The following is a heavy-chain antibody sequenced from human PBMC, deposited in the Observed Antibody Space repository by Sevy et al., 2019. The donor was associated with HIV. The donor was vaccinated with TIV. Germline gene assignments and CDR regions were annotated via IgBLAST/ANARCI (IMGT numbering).Heavy chain of an antibody. V-gene: IGHV5-51*01. CDR3: ARSRSGYFDSSGYYIN. CDR2: IFPGDSET. Sequence: GESLKISCKGHGYSFTSHWIGWVRQMPGKGQDWMGIIFPGDSETRYSPSFQGEVTISADKSISTAFLQWSSLKASDTAIYYCARSRSGYFDSSGYYINWGQGTLVTVSS. J-gene: IGHJ4*02. CDR1: GYSFTSHW. D-gene: IGHD3-22*01.